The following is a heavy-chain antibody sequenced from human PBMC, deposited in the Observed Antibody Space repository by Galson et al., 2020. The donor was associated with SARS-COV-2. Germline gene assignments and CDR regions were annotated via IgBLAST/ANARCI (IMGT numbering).Heavy chain of an antibody. CDR2: IYPGDSDT. J-gene: IGHJ6*02. CDR3: ARFTTLGYCSGGSCYYYGMDV. D-gene: IGHD2-15*01. Sequence: GESLKISCKGSGYSFTSYWIGWVRQMPGKGLEWMGIIYPGDSDTRYSPSFQGQVTISADKSISTAYLQWSSLKASDTAMYYCARFTTLGYCSGGSCYYYGMDVWGQGTTVTVSS. CDR1: GYSFTSYW. V-gene: IGHV5-51*01.